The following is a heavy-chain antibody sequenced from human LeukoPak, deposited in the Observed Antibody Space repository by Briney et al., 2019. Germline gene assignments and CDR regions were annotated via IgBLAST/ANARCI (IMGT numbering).Heavy chain of an antibody. D-gene: IGHD2-2*02. CDR1: GFTVSSNY. V-gene: IGHV3-53*01. CDR2: LYASGSA. Sequence: ETGGSLRLSCAASGFTVSSNYMSWVRQAPGKGLEWVSILYASGSAYYADSVKGRFTISRDNSKNTLYLQMNSLRAEDTAVYYCAKDLGGELLYDYWGQGTLVTVSS. CDR3: AKDLGGELLYDY. J-gene: IGHJ4*02.